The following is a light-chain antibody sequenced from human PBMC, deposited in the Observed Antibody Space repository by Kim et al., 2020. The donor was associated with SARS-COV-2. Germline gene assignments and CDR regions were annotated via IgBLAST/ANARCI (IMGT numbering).Light chain of an antibody. CDR2: AAS. J-gene: IGKJ4*01. CDR1: QDITIW. Sequence: DIQMTQSPSSVSASVGDRVTITCRASQDITIWLAWYQQKPGKAPKLLIYAASNLQSWVPSRFSGSGSGTDFTLTISRLQPEDLATYYCQQANIFPLSFGGGTKVDIK. V-gene: IGKV1-12*01. CDR3: QQANIFPLS.